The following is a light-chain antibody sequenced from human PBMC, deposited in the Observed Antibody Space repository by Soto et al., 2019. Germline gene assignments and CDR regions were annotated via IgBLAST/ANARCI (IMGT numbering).Light chain of an antibody. J-gene: IGKJ5*01. V-gene: IGKV3-11*01. Sequence: EIELTQSPGTLSLSPGERATLSCRASQSVSSRYLAWYQQKPGQAPRLLIYDASNRATGIPARFSGSGSGTDFTLTISSLEPEDFAVYYCQQRSNWPPGLTFGQGTRLEIK. CDR2: DAS. CDR1: QSVSSRY. CDR3: QQRSNWPPGLT.